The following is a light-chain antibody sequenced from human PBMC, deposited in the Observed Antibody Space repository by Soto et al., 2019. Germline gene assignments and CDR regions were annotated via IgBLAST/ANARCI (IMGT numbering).Light chain of an antibody. CDR1: QSVSSNY. V-gene: IGKV3-20*01. Sequence: EIVLTQSPGTLSLSPGERATLSCRASQSVSSNYLAWYQHKPGQAPRLLIYGASSRSTGIPDRCSGSGSGTDLTLTISRLEPEDFAVYYCQQYGTSPVTFGQGTEVEIK. CDR2: GAS. J-gene: IGKJ1*01. CDR3: QQYGTSPVT.